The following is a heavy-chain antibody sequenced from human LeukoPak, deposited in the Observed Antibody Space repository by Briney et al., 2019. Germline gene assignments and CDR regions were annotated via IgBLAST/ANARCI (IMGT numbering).Heavy chain of an antibody. CDR2: FDPEDGET. J-gene: IGHJ4*02. CDR1: GYTLTELS. V-gene: IGHV1-24*01. CDR3: ARASTYDSSGYYVRAIDY. Sequence: VASVKVSCKVSGYTLTELSMHWVRQAPGKGLEWMGGFDPEDGETIYAQKFQGRVTMTEDTSTDTAYMELSSLRSEDTAVYYCARASTYDSSGYYVRAIDYWGQGTLVTVSS. D-gene: IGHD3-22*01.